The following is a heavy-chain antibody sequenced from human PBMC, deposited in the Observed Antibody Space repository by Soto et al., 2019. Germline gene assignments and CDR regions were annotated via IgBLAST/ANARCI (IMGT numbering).Heavy chain of an antibody. D-gene: IGHD1-1*01. J-gene: IGHJ4*02. Sequence: QVQLVQSGAEVKKPGASVKVSCKASGYTFSTYYMHWVRQAPGQGYEWMGIINPSGGSTTYAQKFQGGVTMTRDTSTTTVYMELSSLKSEDTAGYYCARYVYNGYYFDYWGQGTLVTVSS. CDR1: GYTFSTYY. CDR2: INPSGGST. CDR3: ARYVYNGYYFDY. V-gene: IGHV1-46*01.